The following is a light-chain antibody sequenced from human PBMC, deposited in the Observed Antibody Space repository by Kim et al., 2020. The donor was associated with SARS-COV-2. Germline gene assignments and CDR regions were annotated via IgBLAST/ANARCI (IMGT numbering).Light chain of an antibody. CDR1: QSIGRY. CDR2: AAS. V-gene: IGKV1-39*01. Sequence: DIQMTQSPSSLSASVGDRVTITCRASQSIGRYLNWYLQKPGKAPQLLIYAASTLQSGVPSRFSGSGSETDFTHTITGLHPEDFATYYCHHSYSAPQAFGGGTKVDIK. J-gene: IGKJ4*01. CDR3: HHSYSAPQA.